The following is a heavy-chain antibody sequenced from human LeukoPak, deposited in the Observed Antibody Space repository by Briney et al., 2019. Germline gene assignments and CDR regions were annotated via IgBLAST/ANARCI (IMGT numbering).Heavy chain of an antibody. CDR2: IKQDGSEK. J-gene: IGHJ5*02. D-gene: IGHD3-10*01. V-gene: IGHV3-7*01. CDR1: GFTFSSYW. CDR3: ARDRAFGEFEFDP. Sequence: GGSLRLSCAASGFTFSSYWMSWVRQAPGKGLEWVANIKQDGSEKYYVDSVKGRFTISRDNSKNTLYLQMGSLRAEDMAVYYCARDRAFGEFEFDPWGQGTLVTVSS.